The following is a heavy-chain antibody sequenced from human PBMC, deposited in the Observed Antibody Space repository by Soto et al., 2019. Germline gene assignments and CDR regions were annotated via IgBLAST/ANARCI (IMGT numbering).Heavy chain of an antibody. Sequence: KGMERVSANSGRGGRTYYSDSVKGRFTISRDNAKNTLYLQMNSLRADDTAVYYCSNFFFQAEDGIRDTVPVSAFLLNRSSDL. D-gene: IGHD2-15*01. J-gene: IGHJ2*01. V-gene: IGHV3-23*01. CDR2: NSGRGGRT. CDR3: SNFFFQAEDGIRDTVPVSAFLLNRSSDL.